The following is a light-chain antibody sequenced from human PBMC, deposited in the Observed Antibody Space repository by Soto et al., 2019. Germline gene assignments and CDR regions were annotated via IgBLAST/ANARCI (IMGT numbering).Light chain of an antibody. CDR3: QQYNSYSPET. CDR1: QSVSSY. J-gene: IGKJ5*01. Sequence: EIVLTRSPATGSLPPGESACPCWRASQSVSSYLVWYQQKPGQAPRLLIYDASNRATGIPARFSGSGSGTEFTLTISSLQPDHFATYYCQQYNSYSPETFGQGTRLEIK. V-gene: IGKV3-11*01. CDR2: DAS.